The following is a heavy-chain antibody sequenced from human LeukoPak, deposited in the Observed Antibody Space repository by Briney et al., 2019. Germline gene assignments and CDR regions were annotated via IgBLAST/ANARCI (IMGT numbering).Heavy chain of an antibody. CDR1: GYTFTDYF. D-gene: IGHD2-21*02. CDR2: INPHSGGT. CDR3: VRDQTNCGGDCYKSFFDY. Sequence: ASVKVSCKASGYTFTDYFIHWVRQALGQGLEWMGWINPHSGGTKSVQRFQGRVTMTRDTSISTAYMEVSRLKSDDTAVYYCVRDQTNCGGDCYKSFFDYWGQGTLVTVSS. J-gene: IGHJ4*02. V-gene: IGHV1-2*02.